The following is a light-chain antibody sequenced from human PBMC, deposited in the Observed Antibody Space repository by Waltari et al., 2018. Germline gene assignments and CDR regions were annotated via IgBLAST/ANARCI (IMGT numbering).Light chain of an antibody. CDR1: NSDLADYYY. J-gene: IGLJ2*01. CDR3: SSYSDSSTLVV. CDR2: DVN. V-gene: IGLV2-14*03. Sequence: QSALTQPASVSGSPGQSITISCTTTNSDLADYYYVPCYQQHPGKAPKLMIFDVNNRPSGVSNRFSGSKSGNTASLTISGLQAEDEADYYCSSYSDSSTLVVFGGGTKLTVL.